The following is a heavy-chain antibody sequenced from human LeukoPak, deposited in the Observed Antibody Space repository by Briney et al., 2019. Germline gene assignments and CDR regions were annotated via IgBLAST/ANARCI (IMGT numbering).Heavy chain of an antibody. CDR2: ISSSSSTI. J-gene: IGHJ4*02. CDR3: ARRSWRNLDY. Sequence: GFLRLSCAASGFTFSSYSMNWVRQAPGKGLEWVSYISSSSSTIYYADSVKGRFTISRDNAKNSLYLQMNSLRAEDTAVYYCARRSWRNLDYWGQGTLVTVSS. V-gene: IGHV3-48*04. CDR1: GFTFSSYS.